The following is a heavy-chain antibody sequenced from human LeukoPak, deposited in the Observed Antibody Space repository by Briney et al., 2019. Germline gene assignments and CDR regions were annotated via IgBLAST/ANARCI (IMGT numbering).Heavy chain of an antibody. CDR2: IYYSGST. CDR1: GGSISSYY. CDR3: ARAPHQYQLLNFDY. V-gene: IGHV4-59*01. D-gene: IGHD2-2*01. J-gene: IGHJ4*02. Sequence: KPSETLSLTCTVSGGSISSYYWSWIRQPPGEGLEWIGYIYYSGSTNYNPSLKSRVTISVDTSKNQFSLKLSSVTAADTAVYYCARAPHQYQLLNFDYWGQGTLVTVSS.